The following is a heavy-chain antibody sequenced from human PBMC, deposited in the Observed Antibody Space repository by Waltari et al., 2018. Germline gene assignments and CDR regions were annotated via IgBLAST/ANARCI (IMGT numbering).Heavy chain of an antibody. CDR1: GYTINSGYY. J-gene: IGHJ4*02. D-gene: IGHD2-2*03. CDR2: IYHGGDT. V-gene: IGHV4-38-2*01. CDR3: SRQVLGYCTSAACRRLES. Sequence: QVQLQESGPGLVKPSESLSLTCDVSGYTINSGYYWGVIRQSPGKGLEWIATIYHGGDTFYNPSLKSRVTISMDTSKNQFSLKLNSVTAADTAVYYCSRQVLGYCTSAACRRLESWGQGTLVTVSS.